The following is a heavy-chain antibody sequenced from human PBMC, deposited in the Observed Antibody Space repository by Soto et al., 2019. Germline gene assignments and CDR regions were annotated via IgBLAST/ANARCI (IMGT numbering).Heavy chain of an antibody. CDR3: ARARYSNYVPGPDY. D-gene: IGHD4-4*01. V-gene: IGHV4-31*03. Sequence: PSETLSLTCTVSGGSISSGGYYWSWIRQHPGKGLEWIGYIYYSGSTYYNPSLKSRVTISVDTSKNQFSLKLSSVTAADTAVYYCARARYSNYVPGPDYWGQGTLVTVSS. CDR1: GGSISSGGYY. CDR2: IYYSGST. J-gene: IGHJ4*02.